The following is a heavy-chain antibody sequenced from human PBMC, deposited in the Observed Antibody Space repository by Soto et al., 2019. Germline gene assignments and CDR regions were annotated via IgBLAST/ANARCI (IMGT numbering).Heavy chain of an antibody. CDR1: GYTFTSYG. V-gene: IGHV1-18*04. CDR3: ARGLYDILTGQPLYYYYGMDV. D-gene: IGHD3-9*01. J-gene: IGHJ6*02. CDR2: ISAYNGNT. Sequence: ASVKVSCKASGYTFTSYGISWVRQAPGQGLEWMGWISAYNGNTNYAQKLQGRVTMTSDTSTSTAYMELRSLRSDDTAVYYCARGLYDILTGQPLYYYYGMDVWGQGTTVTVSS.